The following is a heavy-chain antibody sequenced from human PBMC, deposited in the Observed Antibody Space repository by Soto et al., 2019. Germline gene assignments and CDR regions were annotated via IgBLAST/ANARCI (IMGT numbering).Heavy chain of an antibody. Sequence: QVQLVQSGGEVKHPGASVKVSCKTSGYTFSNYGISWVRQAPGQGLEWVGWISGYNGNTKHAQHVQGRVTLTTDTSTSTAYRALRSLTADDTAVYYCARDLDTSGWYRSNYWGQGTLVSVAS. V-gene: IGHV1-18*01. D-gene: IGHD6-19*01. CDR3: ARDLDTSGWYRSNY. CDR1: GYTFSNYG. CDR2: ISGYNGNT. J-gene: IGHJ4*02.